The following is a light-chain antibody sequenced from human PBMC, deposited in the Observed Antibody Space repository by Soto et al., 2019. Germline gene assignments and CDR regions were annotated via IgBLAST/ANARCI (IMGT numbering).Light chain of an antibody. V-gene: IGLV2-14*01. J-gene: IGLJ1*01. Sequence: QSVLTQPASVSASPGQSITISCTGTSSDVGGYNYVSWYQQHPGKAPKFMIYDVSNRPSGVSNRFSGSKSGNTAYLTISGLQAEDEADYYCSSYTTNNIRKIVFGTRTKVTDL. CDR3: SSYTTNNIRKIV. CDR1: SSDVGGYNY. CDR2: DVS.